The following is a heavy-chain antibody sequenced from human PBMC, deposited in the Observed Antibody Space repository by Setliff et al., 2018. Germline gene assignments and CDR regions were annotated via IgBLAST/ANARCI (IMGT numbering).Heavy chain of an antibody. D-gene: IGHD3-22*01. Sequence: SETLSLTCKVSGDSMIGYYWSWIRQPPGKGLDWIGYVYSGGSPNYSPSFKSRVTMSIDTSKNQFSLKVRSVTAADTAVYYCARLYHNDNSADFRRAPFDVWGQGIMVTVSS. V-gene: IGHV4-59*01. CDR1: GDSMIGYY. CDR3: ARLYHNDNSADFRRAPFDV. J-gene: IGHJ3*01. CDR2: VYSGGSP.